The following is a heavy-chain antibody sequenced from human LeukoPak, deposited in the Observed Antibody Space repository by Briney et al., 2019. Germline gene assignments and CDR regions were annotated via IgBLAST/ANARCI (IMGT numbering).Heavy chain of an antibody. V-gene: IGHV3-30-3*01. CDR3: AKDRTVGASYWYFDL. CDR2: ISYDGSNK. CDR1: GFTFSSYA. J-gene: IGHJ2*01. Sequence: GGSLRLPCAASGFTFSSYAMHWVRQAPGKGPEWVAVISYDGSNKYYADSVKGRFTISRDSSKNTLFLHMNTLRAEDTAIYYCAKDRTVGASYWYFDLWGRGTLVTVSS. D-gene: IGHD1-26*01.